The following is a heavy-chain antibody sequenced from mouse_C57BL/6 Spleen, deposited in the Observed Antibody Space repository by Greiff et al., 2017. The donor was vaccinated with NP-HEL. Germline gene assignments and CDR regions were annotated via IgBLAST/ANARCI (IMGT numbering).Heavy chain of an antibody. CDR1: GYTFTSYT. V-gene: IGHV1-4*01. CDR2: INPSSGYT. D-gene: IGHD1-1*01. J-gene: IGHJ2*01. CDR3: ARGFITTVVATGDY. Sequence: VQLQQSGAELARPGASVKMSCKASGYTFTSYTMHWVKQRPGQGLEWIGYINPSSGYTKYNQKFKDKATLTADKSSSTAYMQLSSLTSEDSAVYYCARGFITTVVATGDYWGQGTTLTVSS.